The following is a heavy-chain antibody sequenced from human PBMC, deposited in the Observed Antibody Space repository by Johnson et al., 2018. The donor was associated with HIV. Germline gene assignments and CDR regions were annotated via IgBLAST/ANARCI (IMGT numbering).Heavy chain of an antibody. Sequence: QVQLLESGGGVVQPGRSLRLSCAASGFTFSSYAMHWVRQAPGKGLEWVAVISYDGSNKYYADSVKGRFTISRDNSKNTLYLQMNSLRAEGTAVYCCARMRWGWSGFAFDIWGQGTMVTVSS. CDR3: ARMRWGWSGFAFDI. D-gene: IGHD6-19*01. CDR1: GFTFSSYA. CDR2: ISYDGSNK. J-gene: IGHJ3*02. V-gene: IGHV3-30*04.